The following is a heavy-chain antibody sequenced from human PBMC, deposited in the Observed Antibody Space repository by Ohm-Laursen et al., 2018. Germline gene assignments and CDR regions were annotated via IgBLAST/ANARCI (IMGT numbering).Heavy chain of an antibody. CDR1: GFTFSSYG. CDR3: AREVTIFENGMDV. Sequence: LSLTCAASGFTFSSYGMHWVRQAPGKGLEWVAVISNDENYKNYADSVKGRFTISRDNSKNTLYLQMNSLRAEDTAVYYCAREVTIFENGMDVWGQGTTVTVSS. V-gene: IGHV3-30*03. J-gene: IGHJ6*02. D-gene: IGHD3-3*01. CDR2: ISNDENYK.